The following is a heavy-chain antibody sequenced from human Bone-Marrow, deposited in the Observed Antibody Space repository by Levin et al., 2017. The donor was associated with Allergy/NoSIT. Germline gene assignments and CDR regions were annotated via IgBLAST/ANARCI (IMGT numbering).Heavy chain of an antibody. Sequence: SETLSLTCTVSGGSISSYYWSWIRQPPGKGLEWIGYIYYSGSTNYNPSLKSRVTISVDTSKNQFSLKLSSVTAADTAVYYCARDHLGGWVDYWGQGTLVTVSS. CDR3: ARDHLGGWVDY. D-gene: IGHD6-19*01. J-gene: IGHJ4*02. CDR1: GGSISSYY. CDR2: IYYSGST. V-gene: IGHV4-59*01.